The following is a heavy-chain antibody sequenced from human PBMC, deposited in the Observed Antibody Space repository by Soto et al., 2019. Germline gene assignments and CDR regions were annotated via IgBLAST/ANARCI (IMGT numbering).Heavy chain of an antibody. CDR2: VYYNGSP. J-gene: IGHJ3*02. CDR1: RGSIQSSTYY. Sequence: QLQLQESGPGLVKPSETLSLTCTVSRGSIQSSTYYWGWIRQPPGKGLEWIGTVYYNGSPYFNPYHTSRLTLSAYPSQTPLSLRLDSVAAADTAVNYCARQTYRTYFNIWRQGTMVTVSS. D-gene: IGHD2-2*01. V-gene: IGHV4-39*01. CDR3: ARQTYRTYFNI.